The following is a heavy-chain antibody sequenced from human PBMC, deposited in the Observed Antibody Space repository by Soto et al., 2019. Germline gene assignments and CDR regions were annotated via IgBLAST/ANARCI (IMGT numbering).Heavy chain of an antibody. V-gene: IGHV1-2*02. D-gene: IGHD1-7*01. CDR2: INPKSGGT. CDR3: AREYIWNYHGWIVY. J-gene: IGHJ4*02. Sequence: ASVKVSCKASAYRFIDYFMHWVRRAPGQGLEWMGWINPKSGGTKIAQKFQGRTTMTRDTSINTVFMELSRLTSDDTAVYFCAREYIWNYHGWIVYWGLGTLVTVSS. CDR1: AYRFIDYF.